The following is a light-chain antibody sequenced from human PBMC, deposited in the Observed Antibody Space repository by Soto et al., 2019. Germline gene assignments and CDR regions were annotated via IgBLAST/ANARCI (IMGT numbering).Light chain of an antibody. CDR3: QQYNNWPET. CDR2: GAS. CDR1: QSVGTN. Sequence: EIEMTQSPATLTLSPGERATLSCRASQSVGTNLAWYQQKPGQAPRLLIFGASTRATGVPARISGSGSGTDFTLIISSLQSEDFAMYYCQQYNNWPETFGQGTEVEIK. J-gene: IGKJ1*01. V-gene: IGKV3-15*01.